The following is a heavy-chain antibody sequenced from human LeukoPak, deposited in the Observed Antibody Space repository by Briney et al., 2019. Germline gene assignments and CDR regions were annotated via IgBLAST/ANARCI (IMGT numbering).Heavy chain of an antibody. CDR3: ARVSISGGGYDFWSGYLDYYYYYMDV. J-gene: IGHJ6*03. CDR2: IYYSGST. D-gene: IGHD3-3*01. CDR1: GGSISSYY. V-gene: IGHV4-59*01. Sequence: SETLSLTCTVSGGSISSYYWSWIRQPPGKGLEWIGYIYYSGSTNYNPSLKSRVTISVDTSKNQFSLKLSSVTAADTAVYYCARVSISGGGYDFWSGYLDYYYYYMDVWGKGTTVTVSS.